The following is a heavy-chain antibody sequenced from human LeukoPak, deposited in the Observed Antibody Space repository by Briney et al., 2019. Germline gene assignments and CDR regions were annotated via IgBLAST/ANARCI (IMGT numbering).Heavy chain of an antibody. V-gene: IGHV5-51*01. D-gene: IGHD5-24*01. Sequence: RGESLKISCKGSGYSFTSYWIGWVRQMPGKGLEWMGIIYPGGSETRYDPSFQGQVTISADSSTSTAYLQWSSLRASDTAMYYCARASRDGYNQNFDHWGQGTLVTVSS. CDR2: IYPGGSET. CDR3: ARASRDGYNQNFDH. J-gene: IGHJ4*02. CDR1: GYSFTSYW.